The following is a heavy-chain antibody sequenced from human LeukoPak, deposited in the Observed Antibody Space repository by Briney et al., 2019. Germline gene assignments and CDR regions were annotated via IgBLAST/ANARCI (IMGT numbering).Heavy chain of an antibody. D-gene: IGHD5-18*01. J-gene: IGHJ6*03. V-gene: IGHV1-69*05. CDR2: IIPIFGTA. CDR1: GGTFSSYA. Sequence: SVKVSCKASGGTFSSYAISWVRQAPGQGLEWMGRIIPIFGTANYAQKFQGRVTITTDESTSTAYMELSSLRSEDTAVYYCARGGYSYGHNYYYYYMDVWGKGATVTVSS. CDR3: ARGGYSYGHNYYYYYMDV.